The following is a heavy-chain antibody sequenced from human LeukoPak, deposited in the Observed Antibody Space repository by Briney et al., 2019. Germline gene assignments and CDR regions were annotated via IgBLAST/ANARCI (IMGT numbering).Heavy chain of an antibody. CDR2: ISSIGSTI. J-gene: IGHJ5*02. Sequence: GGSLRLSCAASGFTFSSYEMNWVRQAPGKGLEWVAYISSIGSTIYYADSVKGRFTISRDNAKNSLYLQMNSLRAADTAVNSCEREPGAYSAFWSGRHSNNWFAPWGQGTLVTVSS. V-gene: IGHV3-48*03. CDR3: EREPGAYSAFWSGRHSNNWFAP. D-gene: IGHD3-3*01. CDR1: GFTFSSYE.